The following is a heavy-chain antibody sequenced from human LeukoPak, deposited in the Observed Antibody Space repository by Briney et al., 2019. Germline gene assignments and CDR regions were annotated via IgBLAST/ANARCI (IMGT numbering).Heavy chain of an antibody. CDR2: IYYSGST. CDR3: ARGGVGGTAARYYYYYGMDV. CDR1: GGSISSYY. J-gene: IGHJ6*02. V-gene: IGHV4-59*01. Sequence: SETLSLTCTVSGGSISSYYWHWIRQPPGKGLEWIGHIYYSGSTKYNPSLKSRVTISVDTSTNQFSLKLSSVTAADTAVYYCARGGVGGTAARYYYYYGMDVWGQGTTVTVSS. D-gene: IGHD2-8*02.